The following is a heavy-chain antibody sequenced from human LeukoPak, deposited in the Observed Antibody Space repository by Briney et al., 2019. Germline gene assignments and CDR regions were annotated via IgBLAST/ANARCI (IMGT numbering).Heavy chain of an antibody. J-gene: IGHJ4*02. D-gene: IGHD5-18*01. V-gene: IGHV3-21*06. CDR1: GFTFRSYS. CDR2: ISGSSSYI. CDR3: ARDRYSYGYSAFGY. Sequence: GGSLRLSCAASGFTFRSYSMNWVRQAPGKGLEWVSSISGSSSYIYYADSVKGRFTISRDNAKNSLYLQMSSLRAEDTAVYYCARDRYSYGYSAFGYWGQGTLVTVSS.